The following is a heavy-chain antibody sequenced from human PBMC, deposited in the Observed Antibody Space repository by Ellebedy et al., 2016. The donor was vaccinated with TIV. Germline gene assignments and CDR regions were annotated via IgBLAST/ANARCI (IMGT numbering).Heavy chain of an antibody. Sequence: SVKVSCKTSGGTFSRYVINWVRQAPGQGPEWMGGIIPVFGPTHYAQKFQGRVTITADESTSTVYMELSSLRSEDTALYYCASGGADYDYLWGCHAYWGQGTLVTVSS. V-gene: IGHV1-69*13. J-gene: IGHJ4*02. CDR3: ASGGADYDYLWGCHAY. CDR2: IIPVFGPT. CDR1: GGTFSRYV. D-gene: IGHD3-16*01.